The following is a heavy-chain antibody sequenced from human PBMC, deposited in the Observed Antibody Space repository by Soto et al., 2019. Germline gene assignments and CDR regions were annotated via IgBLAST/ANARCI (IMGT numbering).Heavy chain of an antibody. J-gene: IGHJ4*02. CDR1: GVSFSSYW. CDR3: ARGYSSASRIDY. Sequence: EVQLVESGGGLVQPGGSLRLSCAASGVSFSSYWMHWVRQAPGKGLVWVSRTNGDGSSTSHADSVKGRFTISSDNAKNTWYLQMNSLRAEDTAVYYCARGYSSASRIDYCGQGTLVTVSS. V-gene: IGHV3-74*01. D-gene: IGHD6-25*01. CDR2: TNGDGSST.